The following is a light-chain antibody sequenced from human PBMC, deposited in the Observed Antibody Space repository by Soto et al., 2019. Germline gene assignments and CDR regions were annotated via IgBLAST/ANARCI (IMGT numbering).Light chain of an antibody. Sequence: PSSLSASVVARVTISCRASQGIGNALGWYQQKPGKANKIMIYAASSLQSGVTSRFSGSGSGTDFTLTIRSMQPEDFATYYCKKSYSTSITCGNGKRRELK. CDR1: QGIGNA. V-gene: IGKV1-39*01. J-gene: IGKJ5*01. CDR3: KKSYSTSIT. CDR2: AAS.